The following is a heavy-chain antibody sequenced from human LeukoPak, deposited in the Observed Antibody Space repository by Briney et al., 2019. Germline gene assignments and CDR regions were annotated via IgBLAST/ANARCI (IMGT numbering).Heavy chain of an antibody. J-gene: IGHJ6*02. CDR1: GGSISSSNW. V-gene: IGHV4-4*02. D-gene: IGHD3-10*01. CDR3: ARDRAITMVRGVDYYYYGMDV. CDR2: IYHSGST. Sequence: SETLSLTCAVSGGSISSSNWWSWVRQPPGKGLEWIGEIYHSGSTNYNPSLKSRVTISVDKSKNQFSLKLSSVTAADTAVYYCARDRAITMVRGVDYYYYGMDVWGQGTTVTVSS.